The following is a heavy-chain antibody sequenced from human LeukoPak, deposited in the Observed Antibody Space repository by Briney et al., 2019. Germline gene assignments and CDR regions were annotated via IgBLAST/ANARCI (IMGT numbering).Heavy chain of an antibody. D-gene: IGHD2-2*01. V-gene: IGHV1-2*02. Sequence: ASVKVSCKASGYIFTDYYMHWVRQAPGQGLEWMGWINPNSGGTNYAQKFQGRVTMTRDTSISTAYMELSRLRSDDTAVYYCARGSAGYQLLRGWFDPWGQGTLVTVSS. J-gene: IGHJ5*02. CDR3: ARGSAGYQLLRGWFDP. CDR2: INPNSGGT. CDR1: GYIFTDYY.